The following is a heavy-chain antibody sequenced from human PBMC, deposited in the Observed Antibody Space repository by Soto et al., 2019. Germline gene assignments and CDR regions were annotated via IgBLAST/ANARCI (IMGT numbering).Heavy chain of an antibody. CDR1: GGTFSSYA. J-gene: IGHJ6*02. V-gene: IGHV1-69*13. CDR2: IIPIFGTA. D-gene: IGHD6-13*01. Sequence: ASVKVSCRASGGTFSSYAISWVRQAPGQGLEWMGGIIPIFGTANYAQEFQGRVTITADESTSTAYMELSSLRSEDTAVYYCARGGIAAAGYGMDVWGQGTTVTVSS. CDR3: ARGGIAAAGYGMDV.